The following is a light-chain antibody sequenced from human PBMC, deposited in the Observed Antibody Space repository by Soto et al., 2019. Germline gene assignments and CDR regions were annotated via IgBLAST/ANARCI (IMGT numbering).Light chain of an antibody. CDR2: KAS. CDR1: QSISTW. CDR3: QQYGSSPTT. J-gene: IGKJ1*01. Sequence: IRMTQSPSALSASVGDRVNITCRASQSISTWLAWYQQKPGEAPKLLMYKASSLDSGVPSRFSGSGSGTEFTLTISSLQSEDFAVYYCQQYGSSPTTFGQGTKVDIK. V-gene: IGKV1-5*03.